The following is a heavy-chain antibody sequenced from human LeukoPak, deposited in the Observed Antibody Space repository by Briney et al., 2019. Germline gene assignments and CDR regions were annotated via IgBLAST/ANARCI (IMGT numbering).Heavy chain of an antibody. CDR2: IYTSGST. CDR3: ARWTSIKYYYDSSGYYLDDAFDI. D-gene: IGHD3-22*01. CDR1: GGSISSYY. Sequence: NASETLSLTCTVSGGSISSYYWSWIRQPAGKGLEWIGRIYTSGSTNYNPSLKSRVTISVDTSKNQFSLKLSSVTAADTAVYYCARWTSIKYYYDSSGYYLDDAFDIWGQGTMVTVSS. V-gene: IGHV4-4*07. J-gene: IGHJ3*02.